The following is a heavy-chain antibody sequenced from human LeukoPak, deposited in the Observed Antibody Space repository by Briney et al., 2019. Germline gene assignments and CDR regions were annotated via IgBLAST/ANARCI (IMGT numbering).Heavy chain of an antibody. V-gene: IGHV3-74*01. CDR3: VRQYSYDSSGYYPWDY. D-gene: IGHD3-22*01. CDR2: INSDGSST. Sequence: GGSLSLSCAASGFPFSSYWMHWVRQAPGKGLVWVSRINSDGSSTTYADSVKGRFTISRDNAKNTLYLQMNSLRAEDTAMYYCVRQYSYDSSGYYPWDYWGQGTLVTVSS. J-gene: IGHJ4*02. CDR1: GFPFSSYW.